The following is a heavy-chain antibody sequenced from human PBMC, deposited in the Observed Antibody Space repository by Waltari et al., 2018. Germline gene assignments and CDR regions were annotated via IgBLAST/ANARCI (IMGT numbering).Heavy chain of an antibody. V-gene: IGHV3-21*01. D-gene: IGHD4-17*01. J-gene: IGHJ4*01. CDR3: ARGGTVTDFDY. CDR2: ISSSSSYI. CDR1: GFTFSSYS. Sequence: EVQLVESGGGLVKPGGSLRLSCAASGFTFSSYSMNWVRQAPGKGLEWVSSISSSSSYIYYADSVKGRFTISRDNAKNSLYLQMNSLRAEDTAVYYCARGGTVTDFDYWGHGTLVIVSS.